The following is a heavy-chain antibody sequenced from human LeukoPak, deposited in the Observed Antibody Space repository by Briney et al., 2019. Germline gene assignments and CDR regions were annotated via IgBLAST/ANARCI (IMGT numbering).Heavy chain of an antibody. D-gene: IGHD1-26*01. V-gene: IGHV4-59*01. Sequence: SETLSLTCSVSGGSITGYSWSWIRQTPGKGLEWIGYIYYNGDTHYNPSLNSRLSMSVDTPNKQFSLNLRSVTAADTAVYYCARVGYSGSPKVEYYFDYWGQGTLVTVSS. CDR1: GGSITGYS. J-gene: IGHJ4*02. CDR2: IYYNGDT. CDR3: ARVGYSGSPKVEYYFDY.